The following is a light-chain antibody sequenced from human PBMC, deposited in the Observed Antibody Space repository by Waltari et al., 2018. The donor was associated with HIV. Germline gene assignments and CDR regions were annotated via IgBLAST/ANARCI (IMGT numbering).Light chain of an antibody. J-gene: IGLJ3*02. CDR2: DNN. Sequence: QSVLTQPPSVSAAPGQKVTISCSGSSSNLGRTYVSWYQQLPGTAPKLLIYDNNKRPLGIPDRFSGSKSGTSATLGITGLQTGDEADYYCGTWDNSLRTWVFGGGTKLTVL. CDR3: GTWDNSLRTWV. CDR1: SSNLGRTY. V-gene: IGLV1-51*01.